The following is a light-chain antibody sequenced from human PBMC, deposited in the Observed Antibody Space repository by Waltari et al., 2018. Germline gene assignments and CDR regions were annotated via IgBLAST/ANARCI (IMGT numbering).Light chain of an antibody. Sequence: SYVLTQPPSVSGAPGETARITCGGDTIGSSRVPWSQPPPGQAPVLVIRSDSDRPSGIPERLSGSNSANTAPLTISRVESGDEANYYCQVWHAAIDPGVFVTGTEVTV. CDR2: SDS. CDR3: QVWHAAIDPGV. CDR1: TIGSSR. V-gene: IGLV3-21*04. J-gene: IGLJ1*01.